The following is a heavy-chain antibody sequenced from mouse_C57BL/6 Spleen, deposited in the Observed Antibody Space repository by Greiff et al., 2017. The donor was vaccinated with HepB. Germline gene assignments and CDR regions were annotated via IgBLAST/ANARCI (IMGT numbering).Heavy chain of an antibody. V-gene: IGHV5-9*01. CDR3: ARLLLRGYFDV. D-gene: IGHD1-1*01. Sequence: VESGGGLVKPGGSLKLSCAASGFTFSSYTMSWVRQTPEKRLEWVATISGGGGNTYYPDSVKGRFTISRDNAKNTLYLQMSSLRSEDTALYYCARLLLRGYFDVWGTGTTVTVSS. CDR1: GFTFSSYT. J-gene: IGHJ1*03. CDR2: ISGGGGNT.